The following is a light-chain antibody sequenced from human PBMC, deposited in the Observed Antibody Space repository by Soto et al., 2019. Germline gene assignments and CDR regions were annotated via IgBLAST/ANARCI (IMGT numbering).Light chain of an antibody. CDR2: NNN. CDR3: AACDDSQNGYV. V-gene: IGLV1-44*01. J-gene: IGLJ1*01. Sequence: QSVLTQPPSASGSPGQRVTISCSGGSSNIGTNAVNWYQQLPGTAPKLLIYNNNQRPSGVPDRFSGSKSGTSASLAISGLQSEDEADYYCAACDDSQNGYVFGTGTKVTV. CDR1: SSNIGTNA.